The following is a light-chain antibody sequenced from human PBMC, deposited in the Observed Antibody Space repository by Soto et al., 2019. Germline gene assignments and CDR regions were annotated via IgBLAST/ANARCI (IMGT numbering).Light chain of an antibody. J-gene: IGLJ2*01. CDR1: SSNIGAGYD. CDR3: QSYDSSLRGNVV. Sequence: QSVLTQPPSVSGARGQRVTNSCTGSSSNIGAGYDVHWYQQLPGTAPKLLIYGNSNRPSGVPDRFSGSKSGTSASLAITGLQAEDEADYYCQSYDSSLRGNVVFGGGTKVTVL. V-gene: IGLV1-40*01. CDR2: GNS.